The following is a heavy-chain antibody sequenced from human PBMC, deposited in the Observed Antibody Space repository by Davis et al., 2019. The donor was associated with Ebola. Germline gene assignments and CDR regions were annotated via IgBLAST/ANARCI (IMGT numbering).Heavy chain of an antibody. CDR1: GGSIGTYA. Sequence: MPSETLSLTCPVSGGSIGTYAWSWIRQPPGKGLEWIGYIYSSGSTVYNPSLKSRLTMSVDTSKNQVSLTLSSVTAADTAVYYCGRDYWGSVDYWGQGTLVTVSS. CDR2: IYSSGST. J-gene: IGHJ4*02. V-gene: IGHV4-59*13. D-gene: IGHD7-27*01. CDR3: GRDYWGSVDY.